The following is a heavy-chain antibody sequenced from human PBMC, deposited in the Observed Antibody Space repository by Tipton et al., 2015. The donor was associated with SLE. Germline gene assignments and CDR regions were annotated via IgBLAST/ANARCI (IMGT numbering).Heavy chain of an antibody. V-gene: IGHV4-34*01. CDR3: AREGSSWADY. CDR2: INHSGST. CDR1: GGSFSGYY. Sequence: KPSETLSLTCAVYGGSFSGYYWSWIRQPPGKGLEWIGEINHSGSTNYNPSLKSRVTISVDTSKNQFSLKLSSVTAADTAVYYCAREGSSWADYWGQGTLVTVSS. D-gene: IGHD6-13*01. J-gene: IGHJ4*02.